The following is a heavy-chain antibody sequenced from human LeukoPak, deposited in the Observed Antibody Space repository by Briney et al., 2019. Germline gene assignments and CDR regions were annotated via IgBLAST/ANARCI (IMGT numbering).Heavy chain of an antibody. J-gene: IGHJ6*02. CDR2: ISNDGSNR. CDR1: GFTFSNYG. V-gene: IGHV3-30*18. CDR3: AKDLSQAHYYGMDV. Sequence: GGSLRLSCAASGFTFSNYGLHWVRQAPGKGLEWVAVISNDGSNRYYTESVKGRFTISRDNSKNTLYLQMSSLRAEDTAVYYCAKDLSQAHYYGMDVWGQGTTVTVSS.